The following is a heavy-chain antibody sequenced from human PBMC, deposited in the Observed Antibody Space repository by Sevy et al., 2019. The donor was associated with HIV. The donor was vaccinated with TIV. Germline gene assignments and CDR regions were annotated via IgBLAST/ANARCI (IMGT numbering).Heavy chain of an antibody. CDR1: GFTFSSYA. CDR2: ISGSGGST. V-gene: IGHV3-23*01. D-gene: IGHD3-3*01. Sequence: GGSLRLSCAASGFTFSSYAMSWVRQAPGKGLEWVSAISGSGGSTYYTDSVKDRFTISRDNSKNTLYLQMNSLRAEDTAVYYCAKWFGVATNYYYYYMDVWGKGTTVTVSS. J-gene: IGHJ6*03. CDR3: AKWFGVATNYYYYYMDV.